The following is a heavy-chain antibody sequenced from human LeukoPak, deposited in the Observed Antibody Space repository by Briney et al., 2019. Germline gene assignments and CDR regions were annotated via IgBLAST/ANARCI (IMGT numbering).Heavy chain of an antibody. CDR2: ISAYNGNT. J-gene: IGHJ4*02. D-gene: IGHD3-3*01. Sequence: ASVKVSCKASGYTFTSYGISWVRQAPGQGLEWMGWISAYNGNTNYAQKLQGRVTMTTDTSTSTAYMELRSLRSDDTAVYYCARGSTIFGVVITLFDYWGQGTLVTVSS. CDR1: GYTFTSYG. V-gene: IGHV1-18*01. CDR3: ARGSTIFGVVITLFDY.